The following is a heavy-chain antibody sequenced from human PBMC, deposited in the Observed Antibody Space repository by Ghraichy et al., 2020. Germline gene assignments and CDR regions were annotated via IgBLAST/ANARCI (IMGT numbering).Heavy chain of an antibody. Sequence: GGSLRLSCAASGFTFSGSAMHWVRQASGKGLEWVGRIRSKANSYATAYAASVKGRFTISRDDSKNTAYLQMNSLKTEDTAVYYCTRPYYYDSSGYSLDYWGQGTLVTVSS. CDR1: GFTFSGSA. V-gene: IGHV3-73*01. J-gene: IGHJ4*02. D-gene: IGHD3-22*01. CDR3: TRPYYYDSSGYSLDY. CDR2: IRSKANSYAT.